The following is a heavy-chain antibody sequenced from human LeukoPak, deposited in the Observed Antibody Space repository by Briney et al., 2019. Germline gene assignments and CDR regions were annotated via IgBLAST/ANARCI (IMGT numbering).Heavy chain of an antibody. J-gene: IGHJ3*02. CDR1: EFILSDYY. V-gene: IGHV3-11*05. D-gene: IGHD5-24*01. CDR2: ISNSGSST. CDR3: ARGLLGFMATSDAFDI. Sequence: GGSLRLSCAASEFILSDYYMSWIRQAPGKGLEWVSYISNSGSSTNYADSVKGRFTISRDNAKNSLYLEMYSLRAEDTALYYCARGLLGFMATSDAFDIWGQGTMVTVSS.